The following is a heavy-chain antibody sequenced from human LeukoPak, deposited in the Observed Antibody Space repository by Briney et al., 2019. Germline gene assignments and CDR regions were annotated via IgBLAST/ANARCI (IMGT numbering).Heavy chain of an antibody. CDR1: GFIFKDFP. J-gene: IGHJ3*02. CDR2: ISAGGDLT. V-gene: IGHV3-23*01. D-gene: IGHD1-26*01. Sequence: GGSLRLSCAVSGFIFKDFPVTWVRQAPGKGLEWLPGISAGGDLTFHAGSLKGRFTISRDNYKNTLYLQMDSLRAEDTAVYYCAKSLFTSAARSDRASDIWGQGTMVTVSS. CDR3: AKSLFTSAARSDRASDI.